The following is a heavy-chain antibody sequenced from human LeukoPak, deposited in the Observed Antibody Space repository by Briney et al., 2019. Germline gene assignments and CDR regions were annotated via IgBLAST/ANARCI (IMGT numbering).Heavy chain of an antibody. D-gene: IGHD7-27*01. CDR3: ARESNWGYDWYFDL. CDR2: ISSSGSTI. CDR1: GFTFSDYY. Sequence: GGSLRLSCAAAGFTFSDYYMSWIRQAPGKGLEWASYISSSGSTIYYADSVKGRFTISRDNAKNSLYLQMNSLRAEDTAVYYCARESNWGYDWYFDLWGRGTLVTVSS. V-gene: IGHV3-11*01. J-gene: IGHJ2*01.